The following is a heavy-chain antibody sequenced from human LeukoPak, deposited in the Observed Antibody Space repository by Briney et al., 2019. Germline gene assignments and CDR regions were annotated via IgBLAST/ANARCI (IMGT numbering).Heavy chain of an antibody. CDR3: ARGSGFPPGDY. CDR1: GFPFTSYD. V-gene: IGHV1-18*01. J-gene: IGHJ4*02. Sequence: ASVKVSCKASGFPFTSYDVHWLRQAPGQGLEWLGWISSYNGNRNYARKFQGRVTMTTDTSTSTAYMELRSLRSDDTAVYYCARGSGFPPGDYWGQGTLVTVSS. CDR2: ISSYNGNR. D-gene: IGHD1-26*01.